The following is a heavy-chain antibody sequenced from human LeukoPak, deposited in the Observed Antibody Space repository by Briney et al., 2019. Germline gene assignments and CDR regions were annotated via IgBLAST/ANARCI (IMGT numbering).Heavy chain of an antibody. CDR2: IYSSGTT. CDR1: GGSISGYY. Sequence: PSETLSLTCTVSGGSISGYYWSWIRQSAGKAPGWVGRIYSSGTTNYNPSLKSRLTMSVDTSKNQFSLRLSSVTAADTAVYYCARDVITYGSGTYHYYFDFWGQGTLVTVSS. V-gene: IGHV4-4*07. J-gene: IGHJ4*02. D-gene: IGHD3-10*01. CDR3: ARDVITYGSGTYHYYFDF.